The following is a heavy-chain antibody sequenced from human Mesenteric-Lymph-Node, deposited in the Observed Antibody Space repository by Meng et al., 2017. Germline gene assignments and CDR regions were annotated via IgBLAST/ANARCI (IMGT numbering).Heavy chain of an antibody. CDR1: GFTFSSYW. CDR3: ARANYDFWSGYSWFDP. J-gene: IGHJ5*02. D-gene: IGHD3-3*01. Sequence: GESLKISCAASGFTFSSYWMSWVRQAPGKGLEWVANIKQDGSEKYYVDSVKGRFTISRDNAKNSLYLQMNSLRAEDTAVYYCARANYDFWSGYSWFDPWGQGTLVTVSS. V-gene: IGHV3-7*01. CDR2: IKQDGSEK.